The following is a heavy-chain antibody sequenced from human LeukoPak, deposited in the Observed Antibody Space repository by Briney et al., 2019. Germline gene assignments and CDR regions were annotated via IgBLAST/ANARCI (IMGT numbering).Heavy chain of an antibody. CDR1: GGSISSGGYY. V-gene: IGHV4-31*03. CDR2: IYYSGST. CDR3: ARSKYCSSTSRYTYNWFDP. D-gene: IGHD2-2*02. J-gene: IGHJ5*02. Sequence: PSQTLSLTCTVSGGSISSGGYYWSWIRQHPGKGPEWIGYIYYSGSTYYNPSLKSRVTISVDTSKNQFSLKLSSVTAADTAVYYCARSKYCSSTSRYTYNWFDPWGQGTLVTVSS.